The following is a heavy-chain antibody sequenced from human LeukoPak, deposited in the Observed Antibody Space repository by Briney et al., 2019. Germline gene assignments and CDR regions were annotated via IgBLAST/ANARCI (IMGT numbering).Heavy chain of an antibody. V-gene: IGHV1-18*01. CDR1: GYTFTSYG. CDR3: ARVSGYSGYDAFDV. D-gene: IGHD5-18*01. CDR2: ISAYNGNT. Sequence: ASVKVSCKASGYTFTSYGIRWVRQAPGQGLEGMGWISAYNGNTNYAQKLQGRVTMTTDTSTSADSVELRSVRADDTAVYYCARVSGYSGYDAFDVWGKGTMVTVSS. J-gene: IGHJ3*01.